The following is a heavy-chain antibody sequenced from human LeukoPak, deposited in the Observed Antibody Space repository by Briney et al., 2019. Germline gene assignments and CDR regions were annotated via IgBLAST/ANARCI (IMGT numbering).Heavy chain of an antibody. V-gene: IGHV3-21*01. CDR2: ISSSSSYI. J-gene: IGHJ1*01. D-gene: IGHD1-1*01. CDR1: GLTFSSYS. Sequence: PGGSLRLSCAASGLTFSSYSMNWVRQAPGKGLEWVSSISSSSSYIYYADSVKGRFTISRDNAKNSLYLQMNSLRAEDTAVYYCARVHHWNDSPFQHWGRAPWSPSPQ. CDR3: ARVHHWNDSPFQH.